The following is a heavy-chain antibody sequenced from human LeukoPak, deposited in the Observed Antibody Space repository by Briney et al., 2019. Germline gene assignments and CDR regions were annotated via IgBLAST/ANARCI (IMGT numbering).Heavy chain of an antibody. CDR1: GFTFSSYW. Sequence: PGGSLRPSCAASGFTFSSYWMHWVRQAPGKGLVWVSRIEGDGSSTSYADSVKGRFTISRDNAKNTLDLQMNSLRAEDMAVYYCARDPSSTRGYFDYWGQGTLVIVSS. J-gene: IGHJ4*02. V-gene: IGHV3-74*01. CDR2: IEGDGSST. D-gene: IGHD2-2*01. CDR3: ARDPSSTRGYFDY.